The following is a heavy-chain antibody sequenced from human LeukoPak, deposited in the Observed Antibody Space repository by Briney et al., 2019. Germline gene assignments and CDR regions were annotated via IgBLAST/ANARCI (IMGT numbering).Heavy chain of an antibody. J-gene: IGHJ6*02. D-gene: IGHD2-15*01. CDR1: GFTFDDYA. CDR2: ISWNSGSI. Sequence: GRSLRLSCAASGFTFDDYAMHWVRHAPGRGLEWVSGISWNSGSIGYADSVKGRFTISRDNAKNSLYLQMNSLRAEDTALYYCAKDMTGGYYYYYGMDVWGQGTTVTVSS. CDR3: AKDMTGGYYYYYGMDV. V-gene: IGHV3-9*01.